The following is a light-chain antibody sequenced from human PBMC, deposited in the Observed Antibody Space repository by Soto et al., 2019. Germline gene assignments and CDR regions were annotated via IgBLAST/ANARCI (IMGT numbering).Light chain of an antibody. V-gene: IGKV3-20*01. CDR3: QQYGT. CDR1: QSVSIH. J-gene: IGKJ1*01. Sequence: EIVMTQSPAILSVSPGESATLSCRASQSVSIHLGWFQQKPGQVPRLLIYGASRRATGIPDRFSGSGSGSDFTLTISRLEPEDFAVYYCQQYGTFGQGTKVDIK. CDR2: GAS.